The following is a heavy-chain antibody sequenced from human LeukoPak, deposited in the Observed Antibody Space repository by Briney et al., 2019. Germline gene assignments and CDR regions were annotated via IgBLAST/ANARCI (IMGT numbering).Heavy chain of an antibody. CDR1: GYSISSGYY. V-gene: IGHV4-38-2*02. Sequence: SEALSLTCTVSGYSISSGYYWGWIRQPPGKGLEWIGSIYHSGSTYYNPSLKSRATISVDTSKNQFSLKLSSVTAADTAVYYCATIYGRPFDYWGQGTLDTVSS. J-gene: IGHJ4*02. CDR3: ATIYGRPFDY. CDR2: IYHSGST. D-gene: IGHD2/OR15-2a*01.